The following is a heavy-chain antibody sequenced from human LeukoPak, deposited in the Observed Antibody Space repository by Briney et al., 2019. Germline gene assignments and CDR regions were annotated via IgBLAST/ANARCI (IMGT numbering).Heavy chain of an antibody. CDR2: ISGSGSTI. V-gene: IGHV3-48*03. CDR1: GSTFSSYE. CDR3: VDERYYYDSSGTTQGY. J-gene: IGHJ4*02. D-gene: IGHD3-22*01. Sequence: GGSLRLSCAASGSTFSSYEMNWVRQAPGKGLEWVSYISGSGSTIHYADSVKGRFTISRDNAKNSLYLQMNSLRAEDTAVYYCVDERYYYDSSGTTQGYWGQGTLVTVSS.